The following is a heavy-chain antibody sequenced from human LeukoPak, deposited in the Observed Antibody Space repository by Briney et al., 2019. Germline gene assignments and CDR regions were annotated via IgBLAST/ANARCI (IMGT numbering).Heavy chain of an antibody. D-gene: IGHD6-19*01. V-gene: IGHV1-2*02. J-gene: IGHJ5*02. CDR3: ARASGWGWFDP. CDR2: INPNSGGT. CDR1: GYTFTSYY. Sequence: GASVKVSCKASGYTFTSYYMHWVRQAPGQGLEWMGWINPNSGGTNYAQKFEGRVTMTRDTSISTAYMELSRLRSDDTAVYYCARASGWGWFDPWGQGTLVTVSS.